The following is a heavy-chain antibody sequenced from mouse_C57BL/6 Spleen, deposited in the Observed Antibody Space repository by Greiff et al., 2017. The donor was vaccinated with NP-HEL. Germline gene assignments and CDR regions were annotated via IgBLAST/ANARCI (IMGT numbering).Heavy chain of an antibody. CDR1: GYTFTDYN. D-gene: IGHD3-2*02. CDR3: ASEATGGAWFAY. CDR2: INPNNGGT. Sequence: VQLQQSGPELVKPGASVKMSCKASGYTFTDYNMHWVKQSHGKSLEWIGYINPNNGGTSYNQKFKGKATLTVNKSSSTAYMELRSLTSEDSAVYYCASEATGGAWFAYWGQGTLVTVSA. V-gene: IGHV1-22*01. J-gene: IGHJ3*01.